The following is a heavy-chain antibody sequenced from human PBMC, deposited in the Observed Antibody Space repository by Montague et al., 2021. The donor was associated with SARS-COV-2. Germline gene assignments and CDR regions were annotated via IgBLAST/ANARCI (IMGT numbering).Heavy chain of an antibody. D-gene: IGHD1-14*01. Sequence: SLRLSCPASGFTFSSYSMNWVRQAPGKGLEWVSSISSSSSYIYYADSVKGRFTISRDNAKNSLYLQMNSLRAEDTAVYYCASLTTDTLYYYYGMDVWGQGTTVTVSS. CDR1: GFTFSSYS. V-gene: IGHV3-21*01. J-gene: IGHJ6*02. CDR3: ASLTTDTLYYYYGMDV. CDR2: ISSSSSYI.